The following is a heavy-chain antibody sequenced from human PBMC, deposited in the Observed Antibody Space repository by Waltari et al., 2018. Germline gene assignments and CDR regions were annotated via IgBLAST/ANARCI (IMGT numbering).Heavy chain of an antibody. D-gene: IGHD6-19*01. J-gene: IGHJ4*02. CDR3: AKRKLGVAVADY. CDR2: ISGSGGST. CDR1: GFTFSSYA. V-gene: IGHV3-23*04. Sequence: EVQLVESGGGLVQPGGSLRISCAASGFTFSSYALRWVGQAPGKGLGWVSAISGSGGSTYYADSVKGRFTISRDNSKNTLYLQMNSLRAEDTAVYYCAKRKLGVAVADYWGQGTLVTVSS.